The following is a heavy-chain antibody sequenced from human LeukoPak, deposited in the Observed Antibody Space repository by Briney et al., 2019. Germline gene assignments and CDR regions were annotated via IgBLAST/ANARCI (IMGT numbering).Heavy chain of an antibody. Sequence: GESLKISCMRSGYSVTNYWIGWVRQAPGSCLEWMGVIYPSDSDTRYSPSFQGQVTISADKSIDTAYLQWSSLKASDTAMYYCARQRDSGFDFDSWGQGTLVTVSS. D-gene: IGHD5-12*01. CDR1: GYSVTNYW. V-gene: IGHV5-51*01. CDR2: IYPSDSDT. J-gene: IGHJ4*02. CDR3: ARQRDSGFDFDS.